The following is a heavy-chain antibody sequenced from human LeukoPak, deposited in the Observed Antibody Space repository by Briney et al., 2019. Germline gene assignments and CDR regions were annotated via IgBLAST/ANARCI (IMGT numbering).Heavy chain of an antibody. CDR3: ARNSDYYDYSPQSV. V-gene: IGHV3-30*04. D-gene: IGHD3-22*01. CDR1: GFTFSHYA. J-gene: IGHJ4*02. CDR2: ISHDGSDK. Sequence: PGGSLRLSCAASGFTFSHYALHWVRQAPGKGLEWVALISHDGSDKYYADSVKGRFPISRDNPNNMLYLEMNSLTIEDTAVYYCARNSDYYDYSPQSVWGQGTLVTVSS.